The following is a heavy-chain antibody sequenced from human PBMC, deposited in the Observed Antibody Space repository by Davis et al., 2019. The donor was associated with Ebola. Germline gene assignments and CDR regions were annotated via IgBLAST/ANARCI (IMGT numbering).Heavy chain of an antibody. CDR1: GGSISSSNW. CDR2: IHHSGST. D-gene: IGHD6-13*01. CDR3: ARRVAAAGTLGRYY. V-gene: IGHV4-4*02. Sequence: MPSETLSLTCAVSGGSISSSNWCSCVRRPPGKGLEWIGDIHHSGSTHYNPSLKSRVTISVDKSKNQFYLKLRSVTAADTAVYYCARRVAAAGTLGRYYWGQGTLVTVSS. J-gene: IGHJ4*02.